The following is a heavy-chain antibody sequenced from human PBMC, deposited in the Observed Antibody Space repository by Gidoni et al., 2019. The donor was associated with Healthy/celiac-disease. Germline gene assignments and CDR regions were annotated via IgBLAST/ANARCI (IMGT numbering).Heavy chain of an antibody. D-gene: IGHD6-13*01. Sequence: QVQLVESGGGVVHTGRSLRLSCPASGFPFSSHVLPWVRQAPGKGLEWVAVISYDGSNKYYADSVKGRFTISRDNSKNTLYLQMNSLRAEDTAVYYCARSGLVGSWYILYYYGMDVGGQGTTVTVSS. CDR1: GFPFSSHV. V-gene: IGHV3-30-3*01. CDR2: ISYDGSNK. CDR3: ARSGLVGSWYILYYYGMDV. J-gene: IGHJ6*02.